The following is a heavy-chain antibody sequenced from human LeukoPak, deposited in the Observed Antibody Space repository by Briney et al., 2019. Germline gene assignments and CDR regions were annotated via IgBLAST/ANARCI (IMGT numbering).Heavy chain of an antibody. J-gene: IGHJ6*03. V-gene: IGHV3-74*01. CDR3: ARGHHYMDV. CDR1: GFTFSSYW. CDR2: INTDGSST. Sequence: PGGSLRLSCAASGFTFSSYWIHWVRQGPGKGLVWVSRINTDGSSTNYADSVKGRFTISRDNAKNTLYLQMNSLRAEDTAVYYCARGHHYMDVWGRGTTVTVSS.